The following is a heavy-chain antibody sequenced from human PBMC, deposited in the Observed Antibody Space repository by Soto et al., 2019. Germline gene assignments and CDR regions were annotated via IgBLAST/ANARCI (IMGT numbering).Heavy chain of an antibody. V-gene: IGHV4-59*11. CDR1: GGSISSHY. J-gene: IGHJ3*01. Sequence: SETLSLTCTVSGGSISSHYWSWIRQPPGKGLEWIGYIYYSGSTNYNPSLKSRVTISVDTSKTQFSLKLSSVTAADTAVYYCARDRYYYDGSGDFNDPFSFSGQGTMVTVSS. CDR2: IYYSGST. CDR3: ARDRYYYDGSGDFNDPFSF. D-gene: IGHD3-22*01.